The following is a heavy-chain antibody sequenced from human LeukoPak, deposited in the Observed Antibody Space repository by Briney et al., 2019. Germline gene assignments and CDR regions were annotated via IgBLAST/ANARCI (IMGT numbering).Heavy chain of an antibody. CDR2: IIPIFGTA. Sequence: GASVKVSCKASGGTFSSYAISWVRQAPGQGLEWMGGIIPIFGTANYAQKFQGRVTITADESTSTAYMELSSLRSEDTAVYYCASNNYYDSSGFYYYWGQGTLVTVSS. D-gene: IGHD3-22*01. CDR3: ASNNYYDSSGFYYY. V-gene: IGHV1-69*13. J-gene: IGHJ4*02. CDR1: GGTFSSYA.